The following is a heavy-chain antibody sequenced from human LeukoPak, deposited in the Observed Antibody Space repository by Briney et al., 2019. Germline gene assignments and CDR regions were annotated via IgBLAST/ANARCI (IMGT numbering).Heavy chain of an antibody. D-gene: IGHD3-9*01. CDR2: INPSGGST. Sequence: GASVKVSCKASGYTFTSYYMHWVRQAPGQGLEWMGIINPSGGSTNYAQKFQGRVTMTRDTSTSTVYMELSSLRSEDTAVYYCARITSLYYDILTGYPENFDYWGQGTLVTVSS. V-gene: IGHV1-46*01. J-gene: IGHJ4*02. CDR1: GYTFTSYY. CDR3: ARITSLYYDILTGYPENFDY.